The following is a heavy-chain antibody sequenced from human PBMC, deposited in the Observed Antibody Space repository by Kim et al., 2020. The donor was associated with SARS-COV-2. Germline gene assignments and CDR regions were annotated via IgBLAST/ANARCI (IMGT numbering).Heavy chain of an antibody. D-gene: IGHD3-3*01. J-gene: IGHJ3*02. CDR1: GFTFSSYG. CDR3: AKDFEFPRIANAFDI. Sequence: GGSLRLSCAASGFTFSSYGMHWVRQAPGKGLEWVAVISYDGSNKYYADSVKGRFTISRDNSKNTLYLQMNSLRAEDTAVYYCAKDFEFPRIANAFDIWG. V-gene: IGHV3-30*18. CDR2: ISYDGSNK.